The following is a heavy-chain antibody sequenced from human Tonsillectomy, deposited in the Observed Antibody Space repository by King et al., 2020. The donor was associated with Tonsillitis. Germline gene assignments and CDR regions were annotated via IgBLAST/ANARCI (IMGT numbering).Heavy chain of an antibody. CDR2: ISSSSSYI. CDR1: GFNFSYYS. CDR3: ARENPNNDPNHYYYYYMDV. D-gene: IGHD1-1*01. J-gene: IGHJ6*03. Sequence: VQLVESGGGLVKPGGSLRLSCAASGFNFSYYSINWVRQAPGKGLEWVSSISSSSSYIYYADSVKGRFTISRDNAKNSLYLQMNGLRAEDTAVYYCARENPNNDPNHYYYYYMDVWGKGTTVTVSS. V-gene: IGHV3-21*01.